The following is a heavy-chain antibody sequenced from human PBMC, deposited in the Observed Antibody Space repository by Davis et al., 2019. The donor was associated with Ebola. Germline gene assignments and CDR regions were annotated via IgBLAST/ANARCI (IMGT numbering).Heavy chain of an antibody. CDR2: ISSSGSTI. J-gene: IGHJ5*02. D-gene: IGHD1-7*01. Sequence: GESLKISCAASGFTFSSYGMHWVRQAPGKGLEWVSYISSSGSTIYYADSVKGRFTISRDNAKNSLYLQMNSLRAEDTAVYYCARQVWNFDNWFDPWGQGTLVTVSS. V-gene: IGHV3-48*04. CDR3: ARQVWNFDNWFDP. CDR1: GFTFSSYG.